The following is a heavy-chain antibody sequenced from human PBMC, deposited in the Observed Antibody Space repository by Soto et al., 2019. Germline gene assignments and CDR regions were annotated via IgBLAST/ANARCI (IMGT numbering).Heavy chain of an antibody. CDR2: ISAYNGNT. J-gene: IGHJ6*03. V-gene: IGHV1-18*01. CDR1: GYTFTSYG. D-gene: IGHD3-9*01. CDR3: ARVGQSYYDILTGYPDDYYYYMDV. Sequence: ASVKVSCKASGYTFTSYGSSWVRQAPGQGLEWMGWISAYNGNTNYAQKLQGRVTMTTDTSTSTAYMELRSLRSDDTAVYYCARVGQSYYDILTGYPDDYYYYMDVWG.